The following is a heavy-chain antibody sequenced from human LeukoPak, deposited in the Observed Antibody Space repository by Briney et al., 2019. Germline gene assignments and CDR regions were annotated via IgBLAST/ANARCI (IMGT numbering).Heavy chain of an antibody. V-gene: IGHV3-48*01. Sequence: GGSLRLSCAASGFTFNTYAMNWVRQAPGKGLEWISYISGSSNTIYYADSVKGRFTISRDNAKNSLYLQMNSLRPEDTALYYCVKDMNPGGADVWGQGTTVTVSS. CDR1: GFTFNTYA. CDR2: ISGSSNTI. J-gene: IGHJ6*02. D-gene: IGHD3-10*01. CDR3: VKDMNPGGADV.